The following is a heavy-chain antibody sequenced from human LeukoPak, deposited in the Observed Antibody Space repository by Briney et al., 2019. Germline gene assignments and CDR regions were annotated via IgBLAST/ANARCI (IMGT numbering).Heavy chain of an antibody. J-gene: IGHJ6*02. D-gene: IGHD5-12*01. CDR1: GDSVSSNSAA. Sequence: SQTLSLTCAISGDSVSSNSAAWNWIRQSPSRGHEWLGRTYYRSKWYNDYAVSVKSRITINPDTSKNQFSLQLNSVTPEDTAVYYCAREKPYSGYDLMVGWYYYGMNVWGQGTTVTVSS. V-gene: IGHV6-1*01. CDR2: TYYRSKWYN. CDR3: AREKPYSGYDLMVGWYYYGMNV.